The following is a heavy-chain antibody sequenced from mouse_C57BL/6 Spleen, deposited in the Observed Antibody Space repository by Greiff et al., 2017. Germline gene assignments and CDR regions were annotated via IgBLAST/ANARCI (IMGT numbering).Heavy chain of an antibody. CDR2: IYPGSGST. V-gene: IGHV1-55*01. J-gene: IGHJ3*01. CDR1: GYTFTSYW. D-gene: IGHD2-4*01. Sequence: QVQLQQSGAELVKPGASVKMSCKASGYTFTSYWITWVKQRPGQGLEWIGDIYPGSGSTNYNEKFKSKATLTVDTSSSTAYMQLSSLTAEDSAVENRARRTGHYDEDDTWFAYWGQGTLGTVYA. CDR3: ARRTGHYDEDDTWFAY.